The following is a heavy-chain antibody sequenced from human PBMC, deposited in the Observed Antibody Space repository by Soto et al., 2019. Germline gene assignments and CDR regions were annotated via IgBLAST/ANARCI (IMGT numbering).Heavy chain of an antibody. CDR2: ISGTRGRQRNT. CDR1: GFIFSDYA. Sequence: PGGSLRLSCAASGFIFSDYAMTWVRQSPGRGLEWVSTISGTRGRQRNTFYTASVKGRFTVNRYNSKNKRFLQMNSLRVEDTAVYSCAKTMARLGGYDMNWIAVWGEGSMVTVSS. CDR3: AKTMARLGGYDMNWIAV. J-gene: IGHJ5*02. D-gene: IGHD5-12*01. V-gene: IGHV3-23*01.